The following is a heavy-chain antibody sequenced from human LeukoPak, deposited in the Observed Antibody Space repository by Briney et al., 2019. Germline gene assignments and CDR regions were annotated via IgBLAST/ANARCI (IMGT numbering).Heavy chain of an antibody. J-gene: IGHJ4*02. CDR2: ISSSSSYT. CDR1: GFTFSSYA. Sequence: PGGSLRLSCAASGFTFSSYAMSWVRQAPGKGLEWVSYISSSSSYTNYADSVKGRFTISRDNAKNSLYLQMNSLRAEDTAVYYCARATVAGNDYWGQGTLVTVSS. CDR3: ARATVAGNDY. D-gene: IGHD6-19*01. V-gene: IGHV3-11*05.